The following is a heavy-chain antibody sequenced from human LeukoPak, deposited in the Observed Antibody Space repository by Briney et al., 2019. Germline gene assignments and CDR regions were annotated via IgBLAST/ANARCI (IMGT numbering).Heavy chain of an antibody. CDR2: IIPILGIA. J-gene: IGHJ4*02. V-gene: IGHV1-69*04. Sequence: SVKVSCKASGGTFSSYAISWVRQAPGQGLEWMGRIIPILGIANYAQKFQGRVTITADKSTSTAYMELSSLRSEDTAVYYWASDIGGLRLGHFTGNFDYWGQGTLVTVSS. CDR3: ASDIGGLRLGHFTGNFDY. CDR1: GGTFSSYA. D-gene: IGHD3-16*01.